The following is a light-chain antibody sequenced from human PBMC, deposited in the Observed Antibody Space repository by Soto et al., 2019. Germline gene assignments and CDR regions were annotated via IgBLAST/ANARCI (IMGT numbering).Light chain of an antibody. V-gene: IGKV3-15*01. CDR2: GAS. Sequence: EIVMTLSPATLSVSPGERATLSCRASQSVSNNLAWYQQKPGQAPRLVLFGASTRATGIPDRFSGSGSETEFTLTISSLQPEDFAVYYCQQYDNWPPWTFGQGTKVEIK. CDR3: QQYDNWPPWT. J-gene: IGKJ1*01. CDR1: QSVSNN.